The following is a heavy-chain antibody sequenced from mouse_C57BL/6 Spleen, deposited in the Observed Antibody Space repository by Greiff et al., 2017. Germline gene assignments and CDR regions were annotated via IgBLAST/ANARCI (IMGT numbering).Heavy chain of an antibody. J-gene: IGHJ3*01. Sequence: VQLQQPGAGLVKPGGSLKLSCAASGFTFSDYGMHWVRQAPEKGLEWVAYISRGSSTIYYADTVKGRFTISRDNAKITLFRQMTGLRAEDTSMYYCARHRGAYWGQGTLVTVSA. D-gene: IGHD2-14*01. CDR1: GFTFSDYG. CDR2: ISRGSSTI. CDR3: ARHRGAY. V-gene: IGHV5-17*01.